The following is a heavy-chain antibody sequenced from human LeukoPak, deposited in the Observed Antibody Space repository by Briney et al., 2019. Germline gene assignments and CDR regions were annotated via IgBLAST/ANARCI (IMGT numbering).Heavy chain of an antibody. J-gene: IGHJ4*02. V-gene: IGHV3-23*01. CDR2: ISGSGGST. D-gene: IGHD5-18*01. Sequence: GGSLRLSCAASGFTFSSYAMSWVRQAPGKGLEWVSAISGSGGSTYYADSVKGGFTIYRENYKKTLYMQMNRLREKETDVYYCAKGRLRGDSYVYSACDYWGQGTLVTVSS. CDR1: GFTFSSYA. CDR3: AKGRLRGDSYVYSACDY.